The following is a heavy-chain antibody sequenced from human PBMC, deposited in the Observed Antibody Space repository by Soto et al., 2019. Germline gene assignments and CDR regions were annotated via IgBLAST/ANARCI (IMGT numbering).Heavy chain of an antibody. Sequence: QVQLVQSGAEVKKPGASVKVSCKASGGTFSSYAISWVRQAPGQGLEWMGGIIPIFGTANYAQKFQGRVTITADDSTSTAYMELSSLRSDDTAVYYCASSVAKYYYYGMDVWGQGTTVTVSS. CDR1: GGTFSSYA. D-gene: IGHD5-12*01. CDR3: ASSVAKYYYYGMDV. CDR2: IIPIFGTA. V-gene: IGHV1-69*12. J-gene: IGHJ6*02.